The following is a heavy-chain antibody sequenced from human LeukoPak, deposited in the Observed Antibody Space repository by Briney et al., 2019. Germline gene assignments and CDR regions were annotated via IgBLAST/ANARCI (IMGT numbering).Heavy chain of an antibody. CDR1: GGTFSRYA. D-gene: IGHD4-17*01. J-gene: IGHJ4*02. CDR2: IIPIFGTA. V-gene: IGHV1-69*13. CDR3: AGSAANYGEDGPVGY. Sequence: SVKVSCKASGGTFSRYAISWVRQAPGQGLEWMGGIIPIFGTANNAQKFQGRVTITADESTSTARMELRSLRSEDTAVYYCAGSAANYGEDGPVGYWGQGTLVTVSS.